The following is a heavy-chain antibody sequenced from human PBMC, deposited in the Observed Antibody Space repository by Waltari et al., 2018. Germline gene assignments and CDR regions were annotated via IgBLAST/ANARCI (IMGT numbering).Heavy chain of an antibody. V-gene: IGHV4-34*01. CDR1: GGSFSGYY. CDR2: INHSGST. J-gene: IGHJ5*02. D-gene: IGHD6-13*01. Sequence: QVQLQQWGAGLLKPSETLSLTCAVYGGSFSGYYWSWIRQPPGKGLEWIGEINHSGSTNYNPSLKSRGNISVDTSKNQFSLKLSSVTAADTAVYYCARAPAAANWFDPWGQGTLVTVSS. CDR3: ARAPAAANWFDP.